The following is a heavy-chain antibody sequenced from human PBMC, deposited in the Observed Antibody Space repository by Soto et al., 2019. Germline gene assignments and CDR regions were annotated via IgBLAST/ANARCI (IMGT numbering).Heavy chain of an antibody. CDR2: ISAYNGNT. CDR1: GYTFTSYG. CDR3: ARPGYSSGGPYYYYGMDV. V-gene: IGHV1-18*01. J-gene: IGHJ6*02. D-gene: IGHD6-19*01. Sequence: QVQLVQSGAEVKKPGASVKVSCKASGYTFTSYGISWVRQAPGQGLEWMGWISAYNGNTNYAQKLQGRVTMTTDTSTRTADMELRSLRSDDTAVYYCARPGYSSGGPYYYYGMDVWGQGTTVTVSS.